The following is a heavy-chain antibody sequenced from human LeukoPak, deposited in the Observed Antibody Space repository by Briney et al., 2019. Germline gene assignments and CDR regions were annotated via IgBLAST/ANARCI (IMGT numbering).Heavy chain of an antibody. J-gene: IGHJ4*02. CDR3: ARVGPSDSGYDSTGLDY. V-gene: IGHV3-64*01. CDR1: GFTFNSYS. Sequence: GESLRLSCAASGFTFNSYSMHWVRQAPGKGLEYVSAISANGGHSYYANSVKGGFTISRDNSKSTLYLQMGSLRAEDMAVYYCARVGPSDSGYDSTGLDYWGQGTLVTVSS. CDR2: ISANGGHS. D-gene: IGHD5-12*01.